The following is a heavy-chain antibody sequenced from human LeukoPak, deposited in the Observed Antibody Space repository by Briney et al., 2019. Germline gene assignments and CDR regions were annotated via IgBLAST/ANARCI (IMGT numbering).Heavy chain of an antibody. Sequence: GASVKVSCKASGFTFTSSAVQWVRQARGQRLEWIGWIVVGRGNTNYAQKFQERVTITRDMSTSTAYMELSSLRSEDTAVYYCARDRDGGNWFDPWGQGTLVTVSS. CDR1: GFTFTSSA. CDR3: ARDRDGGNWFDP. D-gene: IGHD4-23*01. CDR2: IVVGRGNT. J-gene: IGHJ5*02. V-gene: IGHV1-58*01.